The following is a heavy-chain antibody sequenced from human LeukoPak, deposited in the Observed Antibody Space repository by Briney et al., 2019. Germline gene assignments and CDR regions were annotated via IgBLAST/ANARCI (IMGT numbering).Heavy chain of an antibody. CDR1: GFTFSSYS. CDR3: ARAEGDSSSWYRY. V-gene: IGHV3-21*01. CDR2: ISSSSYI. Sequence: GGSLRLSCAASGFTFSSYSMNWVRQAPGKGLEWVSSISSSSYIYYADSVKGRFTISRDNAKNSLYLQMNSLRAEDTAVYYCARAEGDSSSWYRYWGQGTLVIVSS. J-gene: IGHJ4*02. D-gene: IGHD6-13*01.